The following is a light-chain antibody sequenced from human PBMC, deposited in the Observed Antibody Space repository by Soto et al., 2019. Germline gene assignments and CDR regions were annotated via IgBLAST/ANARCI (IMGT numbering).Light chain of an antibody. CDR1: QSVSSTY. V-gene: IGKV3-20*01. Sequence: EIVLTQSPGTLSLSPGERATLSCRASQSVSSTYLAWYQQKPGQAPRAXIYGASSRETGIPDRFSGSGAGTEFTRTISRLEPEDFQVYYCQQYGSSSWTFGQGTKVDIK. CDR2: GAS. J-gene: IGKJ1*01. CDR3: QQYGSSSWT.